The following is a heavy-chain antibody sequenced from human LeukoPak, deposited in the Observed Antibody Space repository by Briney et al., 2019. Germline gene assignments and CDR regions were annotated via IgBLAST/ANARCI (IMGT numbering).Heavy chain of an antibody. Sequence: QPGGSLRLSCAASGFTLSSYNVNWVRQAPGKGLEWISYITTSIDIISYADSVKGRFTISRDNAKNSLYLQMDSLRDEDTAVYYCVRDHDYYFGYWGQGILVTVSS. CDR1: GFTLSSYN. CDR3: VRDHDYYFGY. CDR2: ITTSIDII. J-gene: IGHJ4*02. V-gene: IGHV3-48*02. D-gene: IGHD3-16*01.